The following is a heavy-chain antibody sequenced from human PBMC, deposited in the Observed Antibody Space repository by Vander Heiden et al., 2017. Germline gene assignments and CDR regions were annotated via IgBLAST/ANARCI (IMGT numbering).Heavy chain of an antibody. CDR3: ANSQGYYYGMDV. CDR2: ITFDGTSK. V-gene: IGHV3-30*18. Sequence: VQLVESGGGVVQPGRSLRLPCAASGFTFSSYGMHWVRQFPGKGLEWVAVITFDGTSKYHADSVEGRFTISRDNSKNTLYLQMNSLRIEDTAVYYCANSQGYYYGMDVWGQGTTVTVSS. CDR1: GFTFSSYG. J-gene: IGHJ6*02.